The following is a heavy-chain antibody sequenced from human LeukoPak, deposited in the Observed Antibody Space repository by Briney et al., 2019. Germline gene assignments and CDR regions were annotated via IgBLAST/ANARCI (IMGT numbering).Heavy chain of an antibody. D-gene: IGHD6-19*01. J-gene: IGHJ4*02. V-gene: IGHV3-30*18. CDR2: ISYDGFNP. Sequence: GRSLRLSCAASGFTFSSYGMHWVRQAPGKGLEWVAVISYDGFNPYYADSVKGRFTISRDNSKDTLWLQMNSLRAEDTAVYYCAKVKEMYSSGSYYFDYWGQGTLVTVSS. CDR3: AKVKEMYSSGSYYFDY. CDR1: GFTFSSYG.